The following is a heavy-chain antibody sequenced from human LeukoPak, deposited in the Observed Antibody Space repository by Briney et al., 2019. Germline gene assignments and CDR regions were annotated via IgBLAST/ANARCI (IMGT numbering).Heavy chain of an antibody. CDR1: GDSIGNGNYY. V-gene: IGHV4-39*01. CDR2: IFYSGST. J-gene: IGHJ4*02. Sequence: SETLSLTCTVSGDSIGNGNYYWAWVRQPQGKGLEWLGSIFYSGSTYYNPSLKSRVTISVDTSKNQFSLNLHSVTAADTATYYCARRGITYSSSFFAYWGQGTLVTVSS. D-gene: IGHD6-13*01. CDR3: ARRGITYSSSFFAY.